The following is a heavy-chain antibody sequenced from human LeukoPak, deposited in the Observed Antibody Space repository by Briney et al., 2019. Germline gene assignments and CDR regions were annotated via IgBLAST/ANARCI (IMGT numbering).Heavy chain of an antibody. CDR2: ISGSGSSS. Sequence: GGSLRLSCAASGFTFSSYGMHWVRQAPGKGLEWVSGISGSGSSSYCAESVKGRFTISRDNSKNTLYLQMNSLRAEDTAVYYCAKSTRRTLGGDFDYWGQGTLVTVSS. D-gene: IGHD1-14*01. V-gene: IGHV3-23*01. CDR3: AKSTRRTLGGDFDY. J-gene: IGHJ4*02. CDR1: GFTFSSYG.